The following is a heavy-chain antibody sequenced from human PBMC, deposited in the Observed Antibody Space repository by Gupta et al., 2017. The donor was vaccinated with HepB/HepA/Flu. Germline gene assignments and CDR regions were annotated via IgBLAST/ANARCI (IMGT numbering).Heavy chain of an antibody. D-gene: IGHD5-24*01. CDR1: GFNINSNH. V-gene: IGHV3-66*01. CDR2: LFRDERP. Sequence: EVQLVESGGGLVQPGGSLRLSCAHSGFNINSNHITWVRQAPGKGLEWVSALFRDERPLYAASVKGRFTISRDNSRTMVYLQMNNLRAEDTAEYYCERDPRDGYGLLDYWGQGTQVTVSS. CDR3: ERDPRDGYGLLDY. J-gene: IGHJ4*02.